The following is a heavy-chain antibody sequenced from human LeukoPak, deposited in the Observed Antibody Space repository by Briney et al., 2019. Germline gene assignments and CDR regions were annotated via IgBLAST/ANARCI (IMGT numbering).Heavy chain of an antibody. J-gene: IGHJ4*02. CDR1: GGSISSYY. V-gene: IGHV4-59*08. CDR2: MYYSGST. Sequence: PSETLSLTCTVSGGSISSYYCSWIWQPPGKGLEWIGYMYYSGSTNYNPSLKSRVTISVDMSKNQFSLKLSSVTAADTAVYYCVRSSTYHLFDDWGQGTLVTVSS. D-gene: IGHD2-15*01. CDR3: VRSSTYHLFDD.